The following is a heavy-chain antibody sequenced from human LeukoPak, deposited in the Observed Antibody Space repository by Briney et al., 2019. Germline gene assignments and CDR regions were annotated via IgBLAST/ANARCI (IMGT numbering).Heavy chain of an antibody. V-gene: IGHV4-59*08. CDR2: IYYSGST. CDR1: GGSISSYY. D-gene: IGHD2-21*02. CDR3: ARTLVVVTAYYFDY. Sequence: SETLSLTCTVTGGSISSYYWSWIRQPRGKGLEWIGHIYYSGSTNYNPSLMSRVTISVDTSKNQFSLKLSSVTAADTAVYYCARTLVVVTAYYFDYWGQGTLVTVSS. J-gene: IGHJ4*02.